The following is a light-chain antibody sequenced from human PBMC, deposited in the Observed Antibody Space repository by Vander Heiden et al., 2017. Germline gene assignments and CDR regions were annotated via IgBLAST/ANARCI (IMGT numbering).Light chain of an antibody. CDR1: SCRLSNNF. V-gene: IGLV6-57*04. Sequence: NFLLTQPPSVSDSPGKTVTISCTRSSCRLSNNFVQWYQRRPVRAPTILISTLRQRPAGVPDRLSGSIDSSSNSASLTISGLKTEEESDYYCKSYDSSHYVFGTGTKVTVL. CDR3: KSYDSSHYV. CDR2: TLR. J-gene: IGLJ1*01.